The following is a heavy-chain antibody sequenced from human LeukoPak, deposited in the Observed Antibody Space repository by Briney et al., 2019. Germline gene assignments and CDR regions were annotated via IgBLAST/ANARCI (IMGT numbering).Heavy chain of an antibody. CDR2: IRYDGSKQ. V-gene: IGHV3-30*02. Sequence: GGSLRLSCAASGFTFSSYGMHWVRQAPGKGLEWVAFIRYDGSKQYYADSVKGRFTISRDNSKNTLFLQMNNLRGEDTAVYYCAKDRRSSGWNAAPGYWGQGTLVTVSS. J-gene: IGHJ4*02. D-gene: IGHD6-19*01. CDR1: GFTFSSYG. CDR3: AKDRRSSGWNAAPGY.